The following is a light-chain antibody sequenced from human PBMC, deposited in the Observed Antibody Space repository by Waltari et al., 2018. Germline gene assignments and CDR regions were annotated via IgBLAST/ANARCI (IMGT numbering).Light chain of an antibody. CDR3: SSYAGSNNFVV. V-gene: IGLV2-8*01. Sequence: QSALTQPPSASGSPGQSVTISCTGTSSDVGGYNYVSWYQQHPGKAPTLMIYEVSKRPSGVPDRFSGSKSGNTASLTVSGLQAEDEADYYCSSYAGSNNFVVFGTGTKVTVL. J-gene: IGLJ1*01. CDR1: SSDVGGYNY. CDR2: EVS.